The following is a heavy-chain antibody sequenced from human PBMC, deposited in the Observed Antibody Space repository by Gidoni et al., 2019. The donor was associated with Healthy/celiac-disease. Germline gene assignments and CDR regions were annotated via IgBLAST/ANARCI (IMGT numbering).Heavy chain of an antibody. J-gene: IGHJ4*01. V-gene: IGHV1-69*01. CDR1: GGTFSSYA. CDR3: AREDDYGGSLPSV. D-gene: IGHD4-17*01. CDR2: NIHIFGTA. Sequence: VQPVQSGAEVKNPGSPVKLSCKSSGGTFSSYAISWVRQAPGQRLECMGGNIHIFGTANYAQKFQGGVTITADESTSTAYMELSSLRSEDTAVYYCAREDDYGGSLPSVWGQGTLVTVSS.